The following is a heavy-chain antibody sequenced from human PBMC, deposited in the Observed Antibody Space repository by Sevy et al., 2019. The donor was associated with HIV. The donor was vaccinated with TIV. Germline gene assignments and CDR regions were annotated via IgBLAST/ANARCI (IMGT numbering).Heavy chain of an antibody. CDR2: ISSSSNFI. D-gene: IGHD3-10*01. CDR1: GFTFSIYS. V-gene: IGHV3-21*01. Sequence: GGSLRLSCVASGFTFSIYSMNWVRQAPGKGLEWVSSISSSSNFIYYADSVKGRFIISRDNAKNLLYLQMSSLGAEDTAVYYCARDRDGSGSSGGYCMDVWGQGTTVTVSS. J-gene: IGHJ6*02. CDR3: ARDRDGSGSSGGYCMDV.